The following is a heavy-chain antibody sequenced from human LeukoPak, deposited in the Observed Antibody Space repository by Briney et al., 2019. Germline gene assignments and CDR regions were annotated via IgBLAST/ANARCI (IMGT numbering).Heavy chain of an antibody. CDR3: ATKQWLAPPPDS. CDR1: GFTFSKYW. D-gene: IGHD6-19*01. CDR2: INTDGTVT. Sequence: GGSLRLSCAASGFTFSKYWMLWVRPAPGKGLESVSRINTDGTVTTYADSVKGRFTVSRDNADNTMFLQMNSVRDEDTAVYYCATKQWLAPPPDSWGQGTPVTVSS. J-gene: IGHJ4*02. V-gene: IGHV3-74*01.